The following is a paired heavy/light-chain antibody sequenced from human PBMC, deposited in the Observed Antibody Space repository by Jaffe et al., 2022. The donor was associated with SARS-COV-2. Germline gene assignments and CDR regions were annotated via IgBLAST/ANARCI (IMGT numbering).Light chain of an antibody. J-gene: IGLJ3*02. CDR2: EVN. V-gene: IGLV2-14*01. CDR3: ISQTTGALV. Sequence: QSALTQPASVSGSPGQSITISCTGTSSDIGAYKYVSWYQKHPDKAPKLILYEVNNRPSGVPDRFSGSKSGNTASLVISGLQAEDEAEYYCISQTTGALVVGGGTRVTVL. CDR1: SSDIGAYKY.
Heavy chain of an antibody. V-gene: IGHV4-39*01. D-gene: IGHD1-26*01. CDR1: GDSISRSNHF. CDR2: IFYSVRT. Sequence: QVQLQESGPGLLKPSETLSLTCSVSGDSISRSNHFWGWIRQPPGKGLEWIGNIFYSVRTFYSPSLRGRVTMSIDASKNQFSLKLKSVTATDTAVYYCAREGSVGGTFDVWGQGTMVTVS. CDR3: AREGSVGGTFDV. J-gene: IGHJ3*01.